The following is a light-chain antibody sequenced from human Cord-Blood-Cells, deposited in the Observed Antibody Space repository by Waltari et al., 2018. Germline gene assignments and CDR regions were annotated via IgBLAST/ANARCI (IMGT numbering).Light chain of an antibody. Sequence: GQSITISCTGTSSDVGSYNLVSWYQQHPGKAPKLMIYEGRKRPSGVSNRFSGSKSGNTASLTISGLQAEDEADYYCCSYAGSSTYVFGTGTKVTVL. CDR3: CSYAGSSTYV. V-gene: IGLV2-23*01. CDR2: EGR. CDR1: SSDVGSYNL. J-gene: IGLJ1*01.